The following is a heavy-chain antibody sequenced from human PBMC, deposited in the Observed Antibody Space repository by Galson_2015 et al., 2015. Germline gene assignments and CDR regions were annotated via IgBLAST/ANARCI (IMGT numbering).Heavy chain of an antibody. J-gene: IGHJ4*02. V-gene: IGHV4-39*01. CDR3: ARQLRSGYDFDY. CDR1: GGSISSSSYY. Sequence: ETLSLTCTVSGGSISSSSYYWGWIRQPPGKGLEWIGSIYYSGSTYYNPSLKSRVTISVDTSKNQFSLKLSSVTAADTAVYYCARQLRSGYDFDYWGQGTLVTVSS. D-gene: IGHD5-12*01. CDR2: IYYSGST.